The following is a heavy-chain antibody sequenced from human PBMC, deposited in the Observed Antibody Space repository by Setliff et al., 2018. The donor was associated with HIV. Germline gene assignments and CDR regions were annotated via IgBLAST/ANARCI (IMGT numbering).Heavy chain of an antibody. CDR3: ARDSLSDYYYHYGMDV. Sequence: GGSLRLSCAASGFTLSSYAMTWVRQAPGKGLEWVSAISGGGDRTYHADSVRGRFTISRDNSKNSLYLQMNSLRAEDTAVYYCARDSLSDYYYHYGMDVWGQGTTVTVSS. CDR2: ISGGGDRT. CDR1: GFTLSSYA. V-gene: IGHV3-23*01. J-gene: IGHJ6*02.